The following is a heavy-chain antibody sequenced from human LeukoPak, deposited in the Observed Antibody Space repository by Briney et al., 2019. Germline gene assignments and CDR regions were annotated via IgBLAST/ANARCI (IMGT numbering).Heavy chain of an antibody. CDR2: ISWNSGSI. CDR3: AKGGRNYYYYYYMDV. J-gene: IGHJ6*03. Sequence: PGRSLRLSCAASGFTFDDYAMHWVRQAPGKGLEWVSSISWNSGSIGYADSVKGRFTISRDNAKNSLYLQMNSLRAEVMALYYCAKGGRNYYYYYYMDVWGKGTTVTVSS. V-gene: IGHV3-9*03. D-gene: IGHD5-12*01. CDR1: GFTFDDYA.